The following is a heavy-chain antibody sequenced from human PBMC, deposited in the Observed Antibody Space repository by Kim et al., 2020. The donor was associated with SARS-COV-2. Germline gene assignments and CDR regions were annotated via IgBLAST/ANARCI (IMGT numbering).Heavy chain of an antibody. J-gene: IGHJ3*01. CDR1: GFSLSTRGVG. CDR3: ARMTSDTWGYAFDV. V-gene: IGHV2-5*02. D-gene: IGHD4-4*01. CDR2: IYWDDDK. Sequence: SGPTLVNPTQTLTLTCTLSGFSLSTRGVGVAWIRQPPGRALEWLSLIYWDDDKLYSPSLKSRLSSTKDTSKNQVVLIMTNMDPVDTATYYCARMTSDTWGYAFDVWGQGTMVTVSS.